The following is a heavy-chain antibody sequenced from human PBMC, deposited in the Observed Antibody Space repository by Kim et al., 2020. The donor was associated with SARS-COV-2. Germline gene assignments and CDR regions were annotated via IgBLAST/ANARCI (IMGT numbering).Heavy chain of an antibody. CDR3: ARGRYFDWLLGTTADNYFDP. D-gene: IGHD3-9*01. Sequence: SETLSLTCAVYGENFRAYYWSWIPQPPGKGLEWIGETNHRGTTNYSPSLKSRVIISADTSKSQFSLKVNSVTAADTAVYYCARGRYFDWLLGTTADNYFDPWGQGTLVTVSS. J-gene: IGHJ5*02. CDR2: TNHRGTT. CDR1: GENFRAYY. V-gene: IGHV4-34*01.